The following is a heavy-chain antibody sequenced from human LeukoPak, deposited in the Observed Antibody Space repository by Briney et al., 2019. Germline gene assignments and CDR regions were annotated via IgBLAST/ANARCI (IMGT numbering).Heavy chain of an antibody. D-gene: IGHD2-2*01. CDR2: IYYSGST. CDR1: GGSISSSSYY. CDR3: ASLRQYQLPYYYYYYYMDV. Sequence: SETLSLTCTVSGGSISSSSYYWGWIRQSPGKGLEWIGSIYYSGSTYYNPSLKSRVTISVDTSKNQFSLKLSSVTAADTAVYYCASLRQYQLPYYYYYYYMDVWGKGTTVTVSS. J-gene: IGHJ6*03. V-gene: IGHV4-39*01.